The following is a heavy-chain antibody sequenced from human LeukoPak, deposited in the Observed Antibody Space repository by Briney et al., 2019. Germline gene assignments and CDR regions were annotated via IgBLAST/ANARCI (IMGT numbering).Heavy chain of an antibody. CDR3: ATRSTGVAATFDS. CDR2: IYYTGST. CDR1: GGSLSRYY. V-gene: IGHV4-59*01. D-gene: IGHD2-15*01. Sequence: SETPSLTCRVSGGSLSRYYWGWIRQPPGEGLEWVGYIYYTGSTNYNPSLKSRVTISVDTSKNQFSLKLRSVTAADTAVYYCATRSTGVAATFDSWGQGALVTVSS. J-gene: IGHJ4*02.